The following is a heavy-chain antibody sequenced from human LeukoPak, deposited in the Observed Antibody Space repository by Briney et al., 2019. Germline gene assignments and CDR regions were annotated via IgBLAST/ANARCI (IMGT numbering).Heavy chain of an antibody. CDR2: IYHSGST. CDR1: GYSISSGYY. CDR3: ARSGSYHKNWFDP. J-gene: IGHJ5*02. D-gene: IGHD1-26*01. V-gene: IGHV4-38-2*01. Sequence: SETLSLTCAVSGYSISSGYYWGWIRQPPGKGLEWIGSIYHSGSTYYNPSLKSRVTISVDTSKNQFSLKLSSVTAADTAVYYCARSGSYHKNWFDPWGQGTLVTVSS.